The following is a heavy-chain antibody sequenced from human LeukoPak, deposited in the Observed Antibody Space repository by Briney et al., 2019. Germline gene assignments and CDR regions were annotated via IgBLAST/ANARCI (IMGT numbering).Heavy chain of an antibody. V-gene: IGHV4-30-2*01. CDR2: IYHSGST. CDR1: GGSISSGGYS. J-gene: IGHJ5*02. CDR3: ARVILGGPGPAQWFDP. Sequence: SRTLSLTCAVAGGSISSGGYSWSWIRQPPGKGLEWIGSIYHSGSTYYNPSLKSRVTISVDRSKNQFSLKLSSVTAADTAVYYCARVILGGPGPAQWFDPWGQGTLVTVPS. D-gene: IGHD3-16*01.